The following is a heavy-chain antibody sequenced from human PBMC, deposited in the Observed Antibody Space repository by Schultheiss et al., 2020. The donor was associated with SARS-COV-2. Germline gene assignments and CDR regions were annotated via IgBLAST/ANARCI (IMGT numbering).Heavy chain of an antibody. CDR2: ISGSGGST. J-gene: IGHJ4*02. CDR3: AKGWGTAD. V-gene: IGHV3-23*01. Sequence: GGSLRLSCAASGFTFSDYGMHWVRQAPGKTLEYVSAISGSGGSTYYADSVKGRFTISRDNSKNTLYLQMNSLRAEDTAVYYCAKGWGTADWGQGTLVTVSS. D-gene: IGHD7-27*01. CDR1: GFTFSDYG.